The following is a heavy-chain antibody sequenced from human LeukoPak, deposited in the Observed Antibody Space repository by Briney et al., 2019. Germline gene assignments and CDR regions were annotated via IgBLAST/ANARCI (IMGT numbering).Heavy chain of an antibody. Sequence: PGGSLRLSCAAYGFTFSSYAMSWVRQAPGKGLEWVSAISGSGGSTYYADSVKGRFTISRDNSKNTLYLQMNSLRAEDTAVYYCAKDPTYYYDSSGYYLDYWGQGTLVTVSS. CDR3: AKDPTYYYDSSGYYLDY. D-gene: IGHD3-22*01. J-gene: IGHJ4*02. V-gene: IGHV3-23*01. CDR2: ISGSGGST. CDR1: GFTFSSYA.